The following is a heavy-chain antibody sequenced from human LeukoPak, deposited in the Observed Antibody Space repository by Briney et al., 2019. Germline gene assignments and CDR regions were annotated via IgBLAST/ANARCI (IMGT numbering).Heavy chain of an antibody. CDR1: GYTFTSYD. CDR3: ARGKTYYDFWSGYDPYYYYMDV. J-gene: IGHJ6*03. D-gene: IGHD3-3*01. V-gene: IGHV1-8*03. CDR2: MNPNSGNT. Sequence: ASVKVSCKASGYTFTSYDINWVRQATGQGLEWMGWMNPNSGNTGYAQKFQGRVTITRNTSISTAYMELSSLRSEDTAVYYCARGKTYYDFWSGYDPYYYYMDVWGKGTTVTVSS.